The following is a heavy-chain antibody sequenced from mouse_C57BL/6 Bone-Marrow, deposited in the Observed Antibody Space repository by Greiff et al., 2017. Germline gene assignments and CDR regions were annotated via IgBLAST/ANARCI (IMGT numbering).Heavy chain of an antibody. Sequence: EVQGVESGGDLLKPGGSLKLPCAAPGLPFRSYGMSWVRQTPDKRLEWVATISSGGSYTYYPDNVKGRFAISRDKAKNNLYLQMSHLKSEDTAMYYCARYSHFDYWGQGTTLTVSS. CDR2: ISSGGSYT. V-gene: IGHV5-6*01. CDR3: ARYSHFDY. D-gene: IGHD2-12*01. J-gene: IGHJ2*01. CDR1: GLPFRSYG.